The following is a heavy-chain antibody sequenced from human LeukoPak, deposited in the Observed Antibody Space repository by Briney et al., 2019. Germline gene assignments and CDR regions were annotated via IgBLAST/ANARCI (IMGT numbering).Heavy chain of an antibody. CDR2: ISYDGSNK. Sequence: EAGGSLRLSCAASGFTVSSNYMSWVRQAPGKGLEWVAVISYDGSNKYYADSVKGRFTISRDNSKNTLYLQMNSLRAEDTAVYYCARVGSSSSYYYYGMDVWGQGTTVTVSS. CDR1: GFTVSSNY. J-gene: IGHJ6*02. V-gene: IGHV3-30-3*01. D-gene: IGHD6-6*01. CDR3: ARVGSSSSYYYYGMDV.